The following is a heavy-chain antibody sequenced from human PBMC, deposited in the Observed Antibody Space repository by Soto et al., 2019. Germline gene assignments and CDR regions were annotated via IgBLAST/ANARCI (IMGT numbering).Heavy chain of an antibody. J-gene: IGHJ4*02. CDR1: GFTFSSYS. CDR2: ISSSSSYI. Sequence: EVQLVESGGGLVKPGGSLRLSCPASGFTFSSYSMNWVRQAPGKGLEWVSSISSSSSYIYYADSVKGRFTISRDNAKNSLYLQMNSLRAEDTAVYYCASHPRDSSGYWYYFDYWGQGTLVTVSS. CDR3: ASHPRDSSGYWYYFDY. V-gene: IGHV3-21*01. D-gene: IGHD3-22*01.